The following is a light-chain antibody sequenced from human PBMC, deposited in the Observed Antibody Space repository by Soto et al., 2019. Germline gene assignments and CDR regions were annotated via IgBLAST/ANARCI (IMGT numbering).Light chain of an antibody. V-gene: IGKV3-15*01. CDR3: QQYNNWPV. CDR2: AAS. J-gene: IGKJ1*01. CDR1: QSVSSN. Sequence: EIGMKKSPDTLSLYTGERATLSCRASQSVSSNLAWYQQKPGQAPRLLIYAASTRATGIPARFSGSGSGTEFTLTISSLQSEDFAVYYCQQYNNWPVFGQVT.